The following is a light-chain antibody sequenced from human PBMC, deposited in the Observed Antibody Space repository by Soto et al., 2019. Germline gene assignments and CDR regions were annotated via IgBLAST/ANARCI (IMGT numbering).Light chain of an antibody. V-gene: IGKV3-20*01. CDR2: GAS. CDR3: QQYDSSPRT. CDR1: QSISSSY. J-gene: IGKJ1*01. Sequence: LTQSVRSVPLPNSKRVTHSFRVSQSISSSYLAWYQQKPGQAPRLLIYGASSRATGIPDRFSGSGSGTDFTLTINRLEPEDFAVYYCQQYDSSPRTFGQGTNVDIK.